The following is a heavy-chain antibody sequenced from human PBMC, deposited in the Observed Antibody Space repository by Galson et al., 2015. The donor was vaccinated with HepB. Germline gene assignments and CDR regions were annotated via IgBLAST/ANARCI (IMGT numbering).Heavy chain of an antibody. V-gene: IGHV3-23*01. CDR2: INGRGSTR. D-gene: IGHD3-16*01. J-gene: IGHJ5*02. Sequence: SLRLSCAGSGFIFRHLAMAWIRQPPGKGLEWVSGINGRGSTRSYSDAVKGRFSISRDNTKDTVFLQMDNLRPEDTAVYYCVKEGAWFGGDWFDPWGQGALVTVS. CDR3: VKEGAWFGGDWFDP. CDR1: GFIFRHLA.